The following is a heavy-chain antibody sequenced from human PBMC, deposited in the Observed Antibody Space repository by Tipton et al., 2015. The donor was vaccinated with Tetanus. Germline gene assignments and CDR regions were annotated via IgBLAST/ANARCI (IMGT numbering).Heavy chain of an antibody. V-gene: IGHV4-4*07. J-gene: IGHJ6*02. CDR2: VYSSGST. CDR1: GGSLNTFY. Sequence: TLSLTCTVSGGSLNTFYWNWIRQPAGKGLEWIGRVYSSGSTNYNPSLKSRVTMSIDASKNQFSLERTSVTAADTAVYYCARDFRERSGTYHSYYYTTDVWGQGTTVTVSS. D-gene: IGHD1-26*01. CDR3: ARDFRERSGTYHSYYYTTDV.